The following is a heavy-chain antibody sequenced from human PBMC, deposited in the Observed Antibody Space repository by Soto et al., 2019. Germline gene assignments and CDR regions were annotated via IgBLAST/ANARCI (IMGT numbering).Heavy chain of an antibody. Sequence: PGGSLRLSCAASGFTFSDYYMSWIRQAPGKGLEWVSYISSSSSYTNYADSVKGRFTISRDNAKNSLYLQMNSLGAEDTAVYYCARVDGNRGVAARLYGMDVWGQGTTVTVSS. J-gene: IGHJ6*02. CDR1: GFTFSDYY. V-gene: IGHV3-11*06. CDR2: ISSSSSYT. D-gene: IGHD6-6*01. CDR3: ARVDGNRGVAARLYGMDV.